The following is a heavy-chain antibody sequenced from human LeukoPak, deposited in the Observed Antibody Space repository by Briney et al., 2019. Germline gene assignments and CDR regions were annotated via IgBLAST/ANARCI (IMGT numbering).Heavy chain of an antibody. CDR3: ARAGPGGVWGSYRYPDY. Sequence: SETLSLTCAVYGGSFSGYYCSWIRQPPGKGLEWIGEINHSGSTNYNPSLKSRVTISVDTSKNQFSLKLSSVTAADTAVYYCARAGPGGVWGSYRYPDYWGQGTLVTVSS. J-gene: IGHJ4*02. CDR2: INHSGST. D-gene: IGHD3-16*02. CDR1: GGSFSGYY. V-gene: IGHV4-34*01.